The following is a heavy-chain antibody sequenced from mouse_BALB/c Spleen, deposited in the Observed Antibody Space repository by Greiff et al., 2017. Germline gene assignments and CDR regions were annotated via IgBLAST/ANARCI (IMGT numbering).Heavy chain of an antibody. CDR1: GYSFTGYY. J-gene: IGHJ3*01. V-gene: IGHV1-31*01. D-gene: IGHD2-10*01. CDR2: INPYNGAT. CDR3: AITYYGNYGWFAY. Sequence: EVQVVESGPELVKPGASVKISCKASGYSFTGYYMHWVKQSHVKSLEWIGRINPYNGATSYNQNFKDKASLTVDKSSSTAYMELHSLTSEDSAVYYCAITYYGNYGWFAYWGQGTLVTVSA.